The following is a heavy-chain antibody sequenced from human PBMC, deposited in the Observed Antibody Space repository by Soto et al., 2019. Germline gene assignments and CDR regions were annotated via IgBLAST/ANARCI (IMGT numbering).Heavy chain of an antibody. Sequence: GPTLVNPTQPLTLTCTFSGFSLSTSGMCVSWIRQPPGKALEWLALIDWDDDKYYSTSLKTRLTISKDTSKNQVVLTMTNMDPVDTATYYCARISPYYDILTGYQYFDYWGQGTLVTVSS. CDR2: IDWDDDK. CDR3: ARISPYYDILTGYQYFDY. D-gene: IGHD3-9*01. J-gene: IGHJ4*02. CDR1: GFSLSTSGMC. V-gene: IGHV2-70*01.